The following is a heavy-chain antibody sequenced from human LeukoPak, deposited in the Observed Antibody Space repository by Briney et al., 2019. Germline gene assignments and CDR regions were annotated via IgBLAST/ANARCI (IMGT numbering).Heavy chain of an antibody. CDR1: GYTFTCYY. D-gene: IGHD3-9*01. CDR2: INPNSGGT. V-gene: IGHV1-2*02. CDR3: ARGLLTGGSSVDY. J-gene: IGHJ4*02. Sequence: ASVKVSCKASGYTFTCYYMHWVRQAPGQGLEWMGWINPNSGGTNYAQKFQGRVTMTRDTSISTAYMELSRLRSDDTAVYYCARGLLTGGSSVDYWGQGTLVTVSS.